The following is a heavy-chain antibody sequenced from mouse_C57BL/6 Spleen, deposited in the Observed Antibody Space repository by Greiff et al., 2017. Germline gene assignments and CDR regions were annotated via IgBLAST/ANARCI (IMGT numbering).Heavy chain of an antibody. V-gene: IGHV1-74*01. CDR1: GYTFTSYW. J-gene: IGHJ4*01. Sequence: QVQLQQPGAELVKPGASVKVSCTASGYTFTSYWMHWVKQRPGQGLEWIGRIHPADSDTNYNQKFKGKATFTVDKSSSTAYMQLSSLTSEDSAVYYCAIEYYAMDYWGQGTSVTVSA. CDR3: AIEYYAMDY. CDR2: IHPADSDT.